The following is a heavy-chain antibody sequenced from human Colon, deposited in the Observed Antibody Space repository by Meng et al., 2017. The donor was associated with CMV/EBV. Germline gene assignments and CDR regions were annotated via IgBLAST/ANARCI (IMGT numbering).Heavy chain of an antibody. CDR1: GFIFSRYE. V-gene: IGHV3-48*03. Sequence: SCAASGFIFSRYEMNWVRQAPGKGLEWVSYISSSGSTTRYPDSVKGRFTISRDDSKNTLYLEMNSLRAEDTAVYHCARVANGDYHFDYWGQGTLVTVSS. CDR3: ARVANGDYHFDY. CDR2: ISSSGSTT. D-gene: IGHD4-17*01. J-gene: IGHJ4*02.